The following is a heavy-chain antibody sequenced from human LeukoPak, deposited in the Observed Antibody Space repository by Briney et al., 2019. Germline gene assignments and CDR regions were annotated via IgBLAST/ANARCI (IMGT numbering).Heavy chain of an antibody. J-gene: IGHJ5*02. CDR2: IYYSVNT. CDR1: GGSISSGGYS. Sequence: SETLSLTCAVSGGSISSGGYSWSWVRQPPGKGLEWIGYIYYSVNTYYSPSLKSRVTISVDTSKNQFSLKLSSVTAADTAVYYCARDGGVAPHNWFDPWGQGTLVTVSS. D-gene: IGHD2-8*02. V-gene: IGHV4-30-4*07. CDR3: ARDGGVAPHNWFDP.